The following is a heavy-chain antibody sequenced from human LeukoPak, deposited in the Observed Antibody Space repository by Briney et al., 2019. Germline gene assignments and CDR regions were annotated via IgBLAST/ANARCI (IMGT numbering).Heavy chain of an antibody. CDR1: GFTFSDYG. Sequence: PGGSLRLSCAAAGFTFSDYGMNWVRQAPGKGLEWVSGISGSGISTYYADSVKGRFTISRDNSKNTLYLQMNSLRAEDTAVYYCAKGEVVVVVAATPLDYWGQGTLVTVSS. D-gene: IGHD2-15*01. J-gene: IGHJ4*02. CDR3: AKGEVVVVVAATPLDY. CDR2: ISGSGIST. V-gene: IGHV3-23*01.